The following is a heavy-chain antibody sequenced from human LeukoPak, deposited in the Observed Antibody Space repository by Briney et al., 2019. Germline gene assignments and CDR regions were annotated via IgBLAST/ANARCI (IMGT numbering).Heavy chain of an antibody. V-gene: IGHV4-4*09. J-gene: IGHJ4*02. CDR3: ASTRRAAVAGRFDS. CDR2: IYHSGNT. CDR1: GASMSSNY. Sequence: SETLSLTCNVSGASMSSNYWSWIRQPPGKGLKGIGYIYHSGNTNYSPSLESRVTMSVDESKNQFSLRVHFVSAADTAVYYCASTRRAAVAGRFDSWGQGTLVTVSS. D-gene: IGHD6-19*01.